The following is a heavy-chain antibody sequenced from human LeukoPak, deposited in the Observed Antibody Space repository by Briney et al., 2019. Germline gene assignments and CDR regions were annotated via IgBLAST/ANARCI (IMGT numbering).Heavy chain of an antibody. V-gene: IGHV1-2*02. CDR1: GYTFTGYY. D-gene: IGHD3-10*01. CDR2: INPNSGGT. Sequence: EASVKVSCKASGYTFTGYYMHWVRQAPGQGLEWMGWINPNSGGTNYAQKFQGRVTMTRDTSISTAYMELSRLRSDDTAVYYCARDFYYGSGSCDYWGQGTLVTVSS. CDR3: ARDFYYGSGSCDY. J-gene: IGHJ4*02.